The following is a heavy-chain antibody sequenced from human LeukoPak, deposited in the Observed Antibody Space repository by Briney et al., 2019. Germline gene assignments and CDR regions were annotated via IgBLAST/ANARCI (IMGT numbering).Heavy chain of an antibody. CDR3: ARVPNMSGVTFDI. V-gene: IGHV3-21*01. J-gene: IGHJ3*02. CDR1: GFTFSSYA. D-gene: IGHD2-8*01. Sequence: GGSLRLSCAASGFTFSSYAMSWVRQAPGKGLEWVSSISSSSYIYYADSVKGRFTISRDNAKNSLYLQMNSLRAEDTAVYYCARVPNMSGVTFDIWGQGTMVTVSS. CDR2: ISSSSYI.